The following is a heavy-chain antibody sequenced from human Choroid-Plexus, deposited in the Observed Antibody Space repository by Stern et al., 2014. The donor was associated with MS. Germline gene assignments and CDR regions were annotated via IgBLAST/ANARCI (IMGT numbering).Heavy chain of an antibody. D-gene: IGHD4-17*01. CDR3: ANPLPYAN. CDR2: RNPTDGRT. CDR1: GDTFASYP. Sequence: VQLEESGAEVKKPGASVQVSCKASGDTFASYPIHWLRQAPGQGPVWMGIRNPTDGRTTYAQTFQGRVTMTRDTSTRTVYMELSSLKAEDTAMYFCANPLPYANWGQGTRVTVSS. J-gene: IGHJ1*01. V-gene: IGHV1-46*03.